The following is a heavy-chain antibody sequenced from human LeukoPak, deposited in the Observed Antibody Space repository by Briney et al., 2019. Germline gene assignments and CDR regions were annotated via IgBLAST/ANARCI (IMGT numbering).Heavy chain of an antibody. CDR3: ARGNSNYAPYYYYYYMDV. CDR1: GGSISSSSYY. J-gene: IGHJ6*03. V-gene: IGHV4-39*01. CDR2: IYYSGST. D-gene: IGHD4-11*01. Sequence: KPSETLSLTCTVSGGSISSSSYYWGWIRQPPGKGLEWIGSIYYSGSTYYNPSLKSRVTISVDTSKNQFSLKLSSVTAADTAVYYCARGNSNYAPYYYYYYMDVWGKGTTVTVSS.